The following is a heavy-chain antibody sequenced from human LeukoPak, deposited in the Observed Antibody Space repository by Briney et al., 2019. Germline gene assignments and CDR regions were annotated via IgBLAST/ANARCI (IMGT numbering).Heavy chain of an antibody. Sequence: GGSVRLSCAASGFTFSSYWMHWVRQAPGKGLVWVSRISPDGSSALYADSVKGRFTISRDNAKNTLYLQMNSLRAEDTAVYYCARDPDSSGWSSFEYWGQGTLVTVSS. CDR1: GFTFSSYW. V-gene: IGHV3-74*01. CDR3: ARDPDSSGWSSFEY. CDR2: ISPDGSSA. J-gene: IGHJ4*02. D-gene: IGHD6-19*01.